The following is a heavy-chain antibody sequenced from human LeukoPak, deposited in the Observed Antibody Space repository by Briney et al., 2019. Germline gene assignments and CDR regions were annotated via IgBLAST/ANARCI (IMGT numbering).Heavy chain of an antibody. Sequence: ASAKVSCKASGYTFTSYGISWVRQAPGQGLEWMGWISAYNGNTNYAQKLQGRVTMTTDTSTSTAYMELRSLRSDDTAVYYCARDLPFYSGYDFPSRAFDIWGQGTMVTVSS. CDR3: ARDLPFYSGYDFPSRAFDI. J-gene: IGHJ3*02. V-gene: IGHV1-18*01. CDR1: GYTFTSYG. D-gene: IGHD5-12*01. CDR2: ISAYNGNT.